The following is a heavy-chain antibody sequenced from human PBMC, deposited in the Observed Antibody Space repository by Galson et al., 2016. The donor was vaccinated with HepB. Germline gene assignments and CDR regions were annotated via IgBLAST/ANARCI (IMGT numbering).Heavy chain of an antibody. Sequence: SLRLSCAASGITLSTYAMHWVRQAPGKGLESLAVISHTGTERHYADSVKGRFTISRDNSKNTIYLQMNSLRVEDTAVYYCATNRGDGYNDIRDWGQGTLVTVSS. CDR1: GITLSTYA. J-gene: IGHJ4*02. CDR2: ISHTGTER. CDR3: ATNRGDGYNDIRD. D-gene: IGHD5-24*01. V-gene: IGHV3-30*04.